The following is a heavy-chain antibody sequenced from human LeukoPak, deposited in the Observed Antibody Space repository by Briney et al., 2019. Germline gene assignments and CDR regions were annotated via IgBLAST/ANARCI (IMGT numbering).Heavy chain of an antibody. CDR1: GGSFSGYY. V-gene: IGHV4-34*01. Sequence: PSETLSLTCAVYGGSFSGYYWSWIRQPPGKGLEWIGEINHSGSTNYNPSLKSRVTISVDTSKNQFSLKLSSVTAADTAVYYCAGYTYGFGKSYWGQGTLVTVSS. D-gene: IGHD5-18*01. CDR3: AGYTYGFGKSY. J-gene: IGHJ4*02. CDR2: INHSGST.